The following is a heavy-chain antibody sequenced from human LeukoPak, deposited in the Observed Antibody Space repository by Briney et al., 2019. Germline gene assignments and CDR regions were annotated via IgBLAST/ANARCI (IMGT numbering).Heavy chain of an antibody. D-gene: IGHD5-18*01. J-gene: IGHJ5*02. CDR3: ARAYSYDGYTWFDP. CDR2: INTNTGHP. CDR1: GYTFTNYA. V-gene: IGHV7-4-1*02. Sequence: ASVKVCCKASGYTFTNYAMNWVRQAPGQGLEWMGWINTNTGHPTYAQGFTGRFVFSLDPSVSTAYLQISSLKAEDTAVYYCARAYSYDGYTWFDPWGQGPLVTVSS.